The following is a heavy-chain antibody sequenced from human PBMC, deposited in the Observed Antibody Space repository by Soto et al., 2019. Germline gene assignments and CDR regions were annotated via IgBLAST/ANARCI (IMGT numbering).Heavy chain of an antibody. Sequence: GESLKISCKGSGYSFTSYWISWVRQMPGKGLEWMGRIDPSDSYTNYSPSFQGDVTISADKSISTAYLQWSSLKASDTAMYYCARRDRGYDGPYGMDVWGQGTTVTVSS. D-gene: IGHD5-12*01. CDR2: IDPSDSYT. CDR3: ARRDRGYDGPYGMDV. CDR1: GYSFTSYW. V-gene: IGHV5-10-1*01. J-gene: IGHJ6*02.